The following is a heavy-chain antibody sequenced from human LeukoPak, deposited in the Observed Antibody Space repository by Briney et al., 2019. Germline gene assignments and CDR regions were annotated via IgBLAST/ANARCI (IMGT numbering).Heavy chain of an antibody. CDR2: INHSGST. D-gene: IGHD1-7*01. V-gene: IGHV4-34*01. CDR3: ARGVWSYRGTTAYYMDV. J-gene: IGHJ6*03. CDR1: GGSFSGYY. Sequence: SKTLSLTCAVYGGSFSGYYWSWIRQPPGKGLEWIGEINHSGSTNYNPSLKSRVTISVDTSKNQFSLKLSSVTAADTAVYYCARGVWSYRGTTAYYMDVWGKGTTVTVSS.